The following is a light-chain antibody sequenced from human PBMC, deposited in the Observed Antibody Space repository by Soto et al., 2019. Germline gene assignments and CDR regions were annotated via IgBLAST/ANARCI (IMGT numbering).Light chain of an antibody. CDR2: AS. J-gene: IGKJ2*01. Sequence: EIVMTQSPATLSVSPGERATLSCRASQDISDNLAWYQQKPGQAPRLVIYASTRATGIPARFSGSGSGTEFTLTISSLQSEDVAVYYCQQYYNWPLTCGQGTELEIK. CDR1: QDISDN. CDR3: QQYYNWPLT. V-gene: IGKV3-15*01.